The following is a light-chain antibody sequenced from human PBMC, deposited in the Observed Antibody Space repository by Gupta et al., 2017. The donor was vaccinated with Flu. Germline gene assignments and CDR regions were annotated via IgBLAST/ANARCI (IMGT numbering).Light chain of an antibody. Sequence: DIQMTQSPSSLSTSVGDRVTITCRASRRISIYLNWYQKKPGKAPKLLIYGASTLQGGAPSRFSGSGSGTEFNLTISSVQPEDFATYYCQQTYNTPPTYSFGQGTALDI. V-gene: IGKV1-39*01. CDR2: GAS. CDR3: QQTYNTPPTYS. CDR1: RRISIY. J-gene: IGKJ2*03.